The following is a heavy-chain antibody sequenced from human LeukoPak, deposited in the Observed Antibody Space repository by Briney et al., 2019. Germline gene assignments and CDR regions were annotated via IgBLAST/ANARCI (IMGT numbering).Heavy chain of an antibody. CDR3: ATRSGHL. Sequence: SETLSLTCTVSGGSISSYYWSWIRQPPGEGLEWIGYIYYSGSTNYNPSLMSRVTISVDTSKNQFSLNLSSVTAADTAVYYCATRSGHLWGQGTMVTVSS. J-gene: IGHJ3*01. V-gene: IGHV4-59*08. CDR2: IYYSGST. CDR1: GGSISSYY.